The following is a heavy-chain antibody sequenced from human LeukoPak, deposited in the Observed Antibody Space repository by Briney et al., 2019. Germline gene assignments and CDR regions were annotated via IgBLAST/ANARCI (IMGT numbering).Heavy chain of an antibody. CDR2: IKQDGSEK. CDR3: AREGSYYGSGSYYNSP. CDR1: GFTFSSYW. V-gene: IGHV3-7*01. J-gene: IGHJ5*02. Sequence: PGGSLRLSCAASGFTFSSYWMSWVRQAPGKGLEWVANIKQDGSEKYYVDSVKGRFTISRDNAKNSLYLQMNSLRAKDTAVYYCAREGSYYGSGSYYNSPWGQGTLVTVSS. D-gene: IGHD3-10*01.